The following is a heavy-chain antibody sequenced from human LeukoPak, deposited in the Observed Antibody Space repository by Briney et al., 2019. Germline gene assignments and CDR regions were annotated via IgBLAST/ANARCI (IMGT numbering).Heavy chain of an antibody. Sequence: GGSLRLSCAASGFTFSSYWMHWVRQAPGKGLVWVSRIKSDGSSTSYADSVKGRFTISRDNAKNSLYLQMNSLRAEDTAVYYCARGGYCSSSICYSLNAFDIWGQGTMFTVSS. CDR1: GFTFSSYW. CDR3: ARGGYCSSSICYSLNAFDI. J-gene: IGHJ3*02. V-gene: IGHV3-74*01. CDR2: IKSDGSST. D-gene: IGHD2-2*01.